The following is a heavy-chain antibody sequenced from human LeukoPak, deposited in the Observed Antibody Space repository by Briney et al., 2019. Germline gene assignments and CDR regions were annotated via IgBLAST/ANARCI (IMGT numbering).Heavy chain of an antibody. Sequence: GGSLRLSCAASGFTFSSHWMHWVRQGPGKGLVWVSRINSDGGRTIYADSVKGRFTISRDSSQNTLYLQRSGLRGEDTAVYFCAREVGDYYDSSGSFGYWGQGTLVTVS. V-gene: IGHV3-74*01. CDR2: INSDGGRT. CDR3: AREVGDYYDSSGSFGY. D-gene: IGHD3-22*01. CDR1: GFTFSSHW. J-gene: IGHJ4*02.